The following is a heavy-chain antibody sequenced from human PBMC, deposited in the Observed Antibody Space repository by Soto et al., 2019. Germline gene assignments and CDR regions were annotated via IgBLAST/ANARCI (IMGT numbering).Heavy chain of an antibody. CDR3: AAVTTYYYDSSGYYSGYYGMDV. Sequence: ASVKVSCKASGFTFTSSAVQWVRQARGQRLEWIGWIVVGSGNTNYAQKFQERVTITRDMSTSTAYMELSSLRSEDTAVYYCAAVTTYYYDSSGYYSGYYGMDVWGQGTTVTSP. J-gene: IGHJ6*02. D-gene: IGHD3-22*01. V-gene: IGHV1-58*01. CDR2: IVVGSGNT. CDR1: GFTFTSSA.